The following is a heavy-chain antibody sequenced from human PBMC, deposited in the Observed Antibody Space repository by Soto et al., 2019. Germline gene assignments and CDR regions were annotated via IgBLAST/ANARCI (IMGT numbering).Heavy chain of an antibody. CDR1: GYTFTSSG. J-gene: IGHJ4*02. CDR2: ISAYNGET. D-gene: IGHD6-6*01. CDR3: ARDRLHTTSSITFDY. Sequence: GASVKVSCKASGYTFTSSGFSWVRQAPGQGLEWMAWISAYNGETHYAQKFQGRVTMTTDTSTSTAYMELRSLRSDDTAVYYCARDRLHTTSSITFDYWGQGALVTSPQ. V-gene: IGHV1-18*01.